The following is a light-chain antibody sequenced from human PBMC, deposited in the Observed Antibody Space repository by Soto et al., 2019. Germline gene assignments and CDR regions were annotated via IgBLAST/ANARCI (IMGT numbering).Light chain of an antibody. J-gene: IGKJ1*01. CDR2: DAS. CDR1: ESVSRN. Sequence: EVVMTQSPATLSVSPGERATLSCRASESVSRNLAWYQQKPGQSPRLVIYDASSRATGIPDRFSGSGSGTDFTLTISRLEPEDFAVYFCYQYDSSPWTFGQGTKVDIK. V-gene: IGKV3-20*01. CDR3: YQYDSSPWT.